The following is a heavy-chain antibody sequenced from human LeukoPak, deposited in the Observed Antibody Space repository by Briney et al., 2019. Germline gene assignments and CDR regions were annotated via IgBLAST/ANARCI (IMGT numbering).Heavy chain of an antibody. CDR3: AKDGGDSGLDY. CDR2: ISYDGNTK. CDR1: GFAFSSYG. Sequence: PGGSLRLSCAASGFAFSSYGMRWVRQAPGKGPEWVAVISYDGNTKYYADSVKGRFTISRDNAKNTLYLQMNSLRAEDTAVYYCAKDGGDSGLDYWGQGTLVTVSS. J-gene: IGHJ4*02. V-gene: IGHV3-30*18. D-gene: IGHD2-21*02.